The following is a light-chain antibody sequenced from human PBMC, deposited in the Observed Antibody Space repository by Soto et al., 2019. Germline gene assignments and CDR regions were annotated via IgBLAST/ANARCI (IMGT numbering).Light chain of an antibody. CDR3: QQYGSLPIT. CDR2: AAS. V-gene: IGKV1-39*01. J-gene: IGKJ5*01. Sequence: IPLDQDPTSPFGIGGEKGTNTCRASQSISSYLNWYQQKPGKAPKLLIYAASSLQSGVPSRFSGSGSGTDFTLTISRVAPEDFAVYYCQQYGSLPITFGQGTRLEIK. CDR1: QSISSY.